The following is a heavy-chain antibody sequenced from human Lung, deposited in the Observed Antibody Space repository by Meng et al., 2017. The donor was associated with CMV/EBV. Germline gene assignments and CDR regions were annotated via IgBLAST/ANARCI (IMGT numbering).Heavy chain of an antibody. CDR3: ARGQVQCSTINCHDYRFSGRGV. J-gene: IGHJ6*02. V-gene: IGHV1-8*01. D-gene: IGHD2/OR15-2a*01. CDR2: MNPNRGNT. Sequence: ASVKVSCKASGYTFSNYDIIWVRQASGQGLEWVGWMNPNRGNTAYAQKFQGRVTMTRDTSTSIAYMELSSLRSGDTAVYYCARGQVQCSTINCHDYRFSGRGVWGQGTXVTVSS. CDR1: GYTFSNYD.